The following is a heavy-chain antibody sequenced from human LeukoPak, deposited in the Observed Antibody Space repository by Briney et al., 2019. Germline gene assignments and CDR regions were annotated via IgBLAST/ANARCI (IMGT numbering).Heavy chain of an antibody. CDR2: ISYDGSNK. J-gene: IGHJ4*02. CDR3: AKGRGSYYYDSSAFDY. CDR1: GFTFSSYG. D-gene: IGHD3-22*01. Sequence: GRSLRLSCAASGFTFSSYGMHWVRQAPGKGLEGVAVISYDGSNKYYADSVKGRFTISRDNSKNTLYLQMNSLRAEDTAVYYCAKGRGSYYYDSSAFDYWGQGTLVTVSS. V-gene: IGHV3-30*18.